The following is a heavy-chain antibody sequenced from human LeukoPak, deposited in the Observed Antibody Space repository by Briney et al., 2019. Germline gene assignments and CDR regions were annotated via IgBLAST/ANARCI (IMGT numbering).Heavy chain of an antibody. D-gene: IGHD6-13*01. CDR1: GFTVSSNY. Sequence: GGSLRLSCAASGFTVSSNYMSWVRQAPGKGLEWVSDIYSGGSTYYADSVKGRFTISRDNSKNTLYLQMNSLRAEDTAVYYCAREASSSWYRYFDLWGRGTLVTVSS. CDR2: IYSGGST. CDR3: AREASSSWYRYFDL. V-gene: IGHV3-66*01. J-gene: IGHJ2*01.